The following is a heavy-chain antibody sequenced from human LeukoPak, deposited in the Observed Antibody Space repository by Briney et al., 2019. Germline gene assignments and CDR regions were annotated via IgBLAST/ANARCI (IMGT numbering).Heavy chain of an antibody. CDR2: ITGSGAST. CDR3: ARDFRSGFPNWFDP. CDR1: GFTFSSYA. D-gene: IGHD3-3*01. J-gene: IGHJ5*02. V-gene: IGHV3-23*01. Sequence: GGSLRLSCAASGFTFSSYAMSWVRQAPGKGLERVSAITGSGASTFYADSVKGRFTISIDNSKNTLYLQMNRLRAEDVAVYYCARDFRSGFPNWFDPWGQGALVSVSS.